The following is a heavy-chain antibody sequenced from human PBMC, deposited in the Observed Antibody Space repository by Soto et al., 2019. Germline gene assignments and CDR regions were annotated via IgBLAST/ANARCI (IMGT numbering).Heavy chain of an antibody. J-gene: IGHJ4*02. D-gene: IGHD2-2*01. Sequence: EVHLVESGEGLVQPGGSLRLSCAASGFTFSNHGMHWVRQAPGKGLEYVSAISSNGGSTHHADSVKGRFTISRDNSKSTLYLLMGSLTAADMAVYYCARGGRYLHQWGQGILVTVSS. CDR3: ARGGRYLHQ. CDR1: GFTFSNHG. V-gene: IGHV3-64*02. CDR2: ISSNGGST.